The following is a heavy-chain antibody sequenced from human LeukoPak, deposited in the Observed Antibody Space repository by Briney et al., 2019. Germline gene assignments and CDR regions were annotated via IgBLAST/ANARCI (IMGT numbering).Heavy chain of an antibody. CDR2: INHSGST. V-gene: IGHV4-34*01. D-gene: IGHD3-10*01. CDR3: ARTTLLWFGELSKKQYYFDY. Sequence: SETLSLTCTVSGGSISSYYWSWIRQPPGKGLEWIGEINHSGSTNYNPSLKSRVTISVDTSKNQFSLKLSSVTAADTAVYYCARTTLLWFGELSKKQYYFDYWGQGTLVTVSS. J-gene: IGHJ4*02. CDR1: GGSISSYY.